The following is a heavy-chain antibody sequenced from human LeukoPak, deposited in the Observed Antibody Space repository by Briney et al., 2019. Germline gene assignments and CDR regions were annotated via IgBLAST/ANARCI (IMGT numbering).Heavy chain of an antibody. J-gene: IGHJ4*02. CDR2: LNSDGTRI. CDR3: TRDGYSSHDY. D-gene: IGHD5-12*01. CDR1: GFSFSSYW. Sequence: GGSLRLSCTASGFSFSSYWMHWVRQVPGKGLVWVSCLNSDGTRISYADSVRGRFTISRDNAKNTVYLQMNSLRAEDTAVYFCTRDGYSSHDYWGQGTLVTVSS. V-gene: IGHV3-74*01.